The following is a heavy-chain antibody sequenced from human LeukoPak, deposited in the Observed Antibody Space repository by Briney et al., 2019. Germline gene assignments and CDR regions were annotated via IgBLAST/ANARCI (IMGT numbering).Heavy chain of an antibody. Sequence: ASVKVSCKASGYTFTGYYMHWVRQAPGQGLEWMGGIIPIFGTANYAQKFQGRVTITADESTSTAYMELSSLRSEDTAVYYCAAQYYDFWSGYYPGYWGQGTLVTVSS. V-gene: IGHV1-69*13. D-gene: IGHD3-3*01. CDR3: AAQYYDFWSGYYPGY. CDR2: IIPIFGTA. J-gene: IGHJ4*02. CDR1: GYTFTGYY.